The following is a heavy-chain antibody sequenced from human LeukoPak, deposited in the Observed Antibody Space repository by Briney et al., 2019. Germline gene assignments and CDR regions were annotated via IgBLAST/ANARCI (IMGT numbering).Heavy chain of an antibody. CDR1: GFTFGTSA. J-gene: IGHJ4*02. CDR2: FGRSGSDT. Sequence: GGSLRLSCAASGFTFGTSAMSWVRQAPGKGPEWVSTFGRSGSDTYYSDSVKGRFTIFRDNSKNTLYLQMNSLRDEDTAVYYCAQGSLGSWYYFDYWGQGTLVTVSS. V-gene: IGHV3-23*01. D-gene: IGHD6-13*01. CDR3: AQGSLGSWYYFDY.